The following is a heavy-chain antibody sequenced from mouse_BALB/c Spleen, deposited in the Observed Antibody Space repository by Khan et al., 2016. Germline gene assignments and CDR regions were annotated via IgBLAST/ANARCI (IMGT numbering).Heavy chain of an antibody. CDR2: ISTYYGDA. D-gene: IGHD2-4*01. V-gene: IGHV1S137*01. CDR1: GYTFTDYT. J-gene: IGHJ4*01. CDR3: ANRSTMITTTGDMDY. Sequence: QVQLKQSGAELVRPGGSVKISCKGFGYTFTDYTMHWVKQSHAKSLEWIGVISTYYGDAIYNQHFKGKATMTVDKSSSTAYMELARLTSEDSAIYYCANRSTMITTTGDMDYWGQGTSVTVSS.